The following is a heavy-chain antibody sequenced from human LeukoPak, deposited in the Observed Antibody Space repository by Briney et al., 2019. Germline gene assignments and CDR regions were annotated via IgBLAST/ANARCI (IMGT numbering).Heavy chain of an antibody. CDR3: AIPSSDAFDI. Sequence: GASVKVSCKASGYTFTSYYMNWVRQAPGQGLEWMGIINPSGGSTSYAQKFQGRVTMTRNTSISTAYMELSSLRSEDTAVYYCAIPSSDAFDIWGQGTMVTVSS. CDR1: GYTFTSYY. CDR2: INPSGGST. V-gene: IGHV1-46*01. J-gene: IGHJ3*02.